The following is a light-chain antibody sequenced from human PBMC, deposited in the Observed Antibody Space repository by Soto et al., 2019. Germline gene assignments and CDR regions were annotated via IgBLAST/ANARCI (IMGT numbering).Light chain of an antibody. CDR3: QEYYSTPPYT. Sequence: DIVMTQSPDSLAVSLGERATINCKSSQSVLYSSNNKNYLAWYQQKPGQPPTLLIYWASTRESGVPDRFSGSGCMTDFTLTISSLQAEDVAVYYCQEYYSTPPYTFGQGTKLEIK. V-gene: IGKV4-1*01. J-gene: IGKJ2*01. CDR2: WAS. CDR1: QSVLYSSNNKNY.